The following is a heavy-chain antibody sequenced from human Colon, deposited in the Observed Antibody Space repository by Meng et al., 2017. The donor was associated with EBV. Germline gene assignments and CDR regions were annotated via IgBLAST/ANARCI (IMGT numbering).Heavy chain of an antibody. J-gene: IGHJ4*02. Sequence: QVRLVHAGSELRKPGASVKVSCKASGYTFTSYAMNWVRQAPGQGLEWMGWINTNTGSPTYAQGFTGRFVFSLDTSVSTAYLQISSLKAADTAVYYCARLYCSGGSCYTIDYWGQGTLVTVSS. V-gene: IGHV7-4-1*02. CDR2: INTNTGSP. CDR3: ARLYCSGGSCYTIDY. D-gene: IGHD2-15*01. CDR1: GYTFTSYA.